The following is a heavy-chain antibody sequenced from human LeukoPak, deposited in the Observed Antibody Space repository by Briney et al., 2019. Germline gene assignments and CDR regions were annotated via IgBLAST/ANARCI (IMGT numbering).Heavy chain of an antibody. D-gene: IGHD1-7*01. CDR3: ARSGADNWNYEFDY. J-gene: IGHJ4*02. Sequence: GASVKVSCKASGYTFSSYAISWVRQAPGQGLEWMGWISPYNGNTKYAQKFQGRVTMTTDTSTSTAYMELRSLRSDDTAVYYCARSGADNWNYEFDYWGQGTLITVSS. CDR1: GYTFSSYA. V-gene: IGHV1-18*04. CDR2: ISPYNGNT.